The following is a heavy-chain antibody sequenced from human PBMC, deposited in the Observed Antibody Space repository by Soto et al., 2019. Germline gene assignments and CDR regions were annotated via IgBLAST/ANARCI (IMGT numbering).Heavy chain of an antibody. D-gene: IGHD2-21*01. CDR3: SRGGGGGLFDL. CDR2: ISPGTTYK. CDR1: GFPFSDHY. J-gene: IGHJ4*02. V-gene: IGHV3-11*06. Sequence: QVQLVESGGGLVEPGGSLRLSCASSGFPFSDHYMSWIRRSTGKGLEFLSYISPGTTYKNYADSVKGRFTISRDNAKSSLYLQLNGLRAEDTALYFCSRGGGGGLFDLWGQGTFVTVSS.